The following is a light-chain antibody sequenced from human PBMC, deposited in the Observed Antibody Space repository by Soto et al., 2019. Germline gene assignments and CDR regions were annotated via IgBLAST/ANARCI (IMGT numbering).Light chain of an antibody. Sequence: QMTQSPSSLSASVGDSVTITCRASQGISDDLGWYQQKPGEAPKVLIYAASNLERGVPSRFSGSRSGTGFTLTINNLQPEDSATYYRHQDYRYPLTFGGGTKVEIK. V-gene: IGKV1-6*01. J-gene: IGKJ4*01. CDR2: AAS. CDR1: QGISDD. CDR3: HQDYRYPLT.